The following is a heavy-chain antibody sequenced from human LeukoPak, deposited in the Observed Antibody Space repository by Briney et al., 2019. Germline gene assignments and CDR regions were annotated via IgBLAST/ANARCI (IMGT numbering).Heavy chain of an antibody. V-gene: IGHV3-21*01. CDR2: ISSSSSYI. CDR1: GFTFSSYS. CDR3: ASHPSPGGIDP. J-gene: IGHJ5*02. Sequence: KPGGSLRLSCAASGFTFSSYSMNWVRQAPGKGLEWVSSISSSSSYIYYADSVKGRFTISRDNAKNSLYLQRNSLRAEDTAVYYCASHPSPGGIDPWGQGTLVTVSS. D-gene: IGHD3-16*01.